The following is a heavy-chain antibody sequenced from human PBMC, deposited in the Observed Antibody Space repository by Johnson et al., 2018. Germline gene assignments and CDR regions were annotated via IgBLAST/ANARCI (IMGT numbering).Heavy chain of an antibody. CDR3: ARVHKRLLLLGAFDI. D-gene: IGHD3-22*01. V-gene: IGHV1-69*01. Sequence: QVQLVESGAEVKKPGSSVKVSCKASGGTFSSYAISWVRQAPGQGLEWMGGIIPIFGTANYAQKSQGRVKITADESTSTAYLELSSLRSEDTAVYYFARVHKRLLLLGAFDIWGQGTMVTVSS. J-gene: IGHJ3*02. CDR1: GGTFSSYA. CDR2: IIPIFGTA.